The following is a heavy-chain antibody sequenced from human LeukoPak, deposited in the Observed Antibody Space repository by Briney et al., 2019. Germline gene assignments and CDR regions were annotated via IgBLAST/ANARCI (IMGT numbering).Heavy chain of an antibody. CDR3: AKGPTKGYCSSTSCYIVGWFDP. D-gene: IGHD2-2*02. J-gene: IGHJ5*02. CDR2: ISGSGGST. CDR1: GFTFSSYA. V-gene: IGHV3-23*01. Sequence: GGSLRLSCAASGFTFSSYAMSWVRQAPGKGLEWVSAISGSGGSTYYADSVKGRFTISRDNSKNTLYLQMNSLRAEDTAVYYCAKGPTKGYCSSTSCYIVGWFDPGGQGTLVSVSS.